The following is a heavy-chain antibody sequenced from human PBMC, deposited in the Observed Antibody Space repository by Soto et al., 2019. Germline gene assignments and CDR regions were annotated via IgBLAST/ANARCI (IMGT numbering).Heavy chain of an antibody. CDR1: GLTFSTYW. CDR3: TTINYRGSH. Sequence: GGSLRLSCAASGLTFSTYWMHWVRQVPGKGLVWVSRINEDGGGTYYADSVRGRFTISRDNAKNTLYLQMNSLRPEDTGVYFCTTINYRGSHWGQGTLVTVSS. J-gene: IGHJ4*02. CDR2: INEDGGGT. V-gene: IGHV3-74*01. D-gene: IGHD3-16*02.